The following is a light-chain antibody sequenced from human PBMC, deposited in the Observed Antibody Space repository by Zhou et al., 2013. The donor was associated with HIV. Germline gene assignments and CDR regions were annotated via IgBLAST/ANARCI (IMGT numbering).Light chain of an antibody. CDR2: KAS. J-gene: IGKJ2*01. CDR1: QIIDTW. V-gene: IGKV1-5*03. Sequence: DIQMTQSPSTLSASVGDKVTITCRASQIIDTWLAWYQQKPGEVPKLLIYKASTLHNGVPSRFSGSGSGTEFTLTISSLQPDDFATYYCQQYNRVSYTFGQGTSLEMK. CDR3: QQYNRVSYT.